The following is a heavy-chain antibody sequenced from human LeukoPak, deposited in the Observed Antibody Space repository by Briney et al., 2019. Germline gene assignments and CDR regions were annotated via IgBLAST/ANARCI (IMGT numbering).Heavy chain of an antibody. CDR3: ATQLLSIQYFQH. D-gene: IGHD2-2*01. CDR2: FDPEDGET. Sequence: ASVKVSCKVSGYTLTELSMHWVRQAPGKGLEWMGGFDPEDGETIYAQKFQGRVTMTEDTSTDTAYMELGSLRSEDTAVYYCATQLLSIQYFQHWGQGTLVTVSS. J-gene: IGHJ1*01. V-gene: IGHV1-24*01. CDR1: GYTLTELS.